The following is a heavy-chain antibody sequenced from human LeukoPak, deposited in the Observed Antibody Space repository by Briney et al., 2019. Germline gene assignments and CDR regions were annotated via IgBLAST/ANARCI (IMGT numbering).Heavy chain of an antibody. V-gene: IGHV1-18*01. CDR2: ISAYGHT. Sequence: GVSVKVSCKTSGYTFSSYGITWVRQAPGQGLEWMGWISAYGHTKLARNLKAGVTVTIDTSTTTAYMELRSLSSDDTAVYFCARETASGYLGFDFWGQGTLITVSS. CDR1: GYTFSSYG. CDR3: ARETASGYLGFDF. D-gene: IGHD3-3*01. J-gene: IGHJ4*02.